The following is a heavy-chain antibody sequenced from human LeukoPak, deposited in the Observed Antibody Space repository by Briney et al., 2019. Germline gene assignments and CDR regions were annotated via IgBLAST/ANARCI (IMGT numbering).Heavy chain of an antibody. CDR3: AKDPDYDILTSNWFDP. CDR2: IRWNSGSI. Sequence: GGSLRLSCAASGFTFDDYAMHWVRQAPGKGLEWVSGIRWNSGSIGYADSVKGRFTISRDNAKNSLYLQMNSLRAEDTALYYFAKDPDYDILTSNWFDPWGQGTLVTVSS. J-gene: IGHJ5*02. CDR1: GFTFDDYA. D-gene: IGHD3-9*01. V-gene: IGHV3-9*01.